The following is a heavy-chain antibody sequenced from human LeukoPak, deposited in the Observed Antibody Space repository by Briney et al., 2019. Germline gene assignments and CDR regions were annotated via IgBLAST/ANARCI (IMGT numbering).Heavy chain of an antibody. CDR2: INHNGNVN. Sequence: GGSLRLSCAASGFTFSSYWMNWARQAPGKGLEWVASINHNGNVNYYVDSVKGRFTISRDNAKNSLYLQMSNLRAEDTAVYYCARDLAVADLFDYWGQGTLVTVSS. V-gene: IGHV3-7*01. J-gene: IGHJ4*02. CDR1: GFTFSSYW. D-gene: IGHD6-19*01. CDR3: ARDLAVADLFDY.